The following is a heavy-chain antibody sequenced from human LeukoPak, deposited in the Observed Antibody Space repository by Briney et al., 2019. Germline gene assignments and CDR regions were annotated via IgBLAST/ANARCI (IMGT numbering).Heavy chain of an antibody. Sequence: ASVKVSCKASGYTFTSYGISWVRQAPGQGLEWMGWISAYNGNTNYAQKLQGRVTMTTGTSTSTAYMELRSLKSDDTAVYYCARDTIFGVASLYYYYYGMDVWGQGTTVTVSS. CDR2: ISAYNGNT. CDR3: ARDTIFGVASLYYYYYGMDV. J-gene: IGHJ6*02. V-gene: IGHV1-18*01. D-gene: IGHD3-3*01. CDR1: GYTFTSYG.